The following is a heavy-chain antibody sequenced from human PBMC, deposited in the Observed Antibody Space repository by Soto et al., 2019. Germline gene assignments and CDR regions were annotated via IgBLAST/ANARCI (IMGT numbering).Heavy chain of an antibody. D-gene: IGHD3-10*01. CDR2: ISWNSGSI. CDR3: AKDSGL. Sequence: EVQLVESGGGLVQPGRSLRLSCAASGFTFDDYAMHWVRQAPGKGLEWVSGISWNSGSIGYADSVKGRFTISRDNAKNSLYLQMNSLRAEDTALYYCAKDSGLWGQGTLVTVSS. CDR1: GFTFDDYA. V-gene: IGHV3-9*01. J-gene: IGHJ4*02.